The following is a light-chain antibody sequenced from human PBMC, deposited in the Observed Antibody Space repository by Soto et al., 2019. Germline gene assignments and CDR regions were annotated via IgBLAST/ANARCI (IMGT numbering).Light chain of an antibody. CDR1: QSINSN. V-gene: IGKV3D-15*01. CDR2: GVS. J-gene: IGKJ1*01. CDR3: QQYGSSGT. Sequence: IVMTQSPATLSVSLGERATLSCRASQSINSNLAWYQQKPGQAPRLLMYGVSTWGTGVTARFSGSGSGTDFTLTISRLEPEDFAVYYCQQYGSSGTFGQGTRWIS.